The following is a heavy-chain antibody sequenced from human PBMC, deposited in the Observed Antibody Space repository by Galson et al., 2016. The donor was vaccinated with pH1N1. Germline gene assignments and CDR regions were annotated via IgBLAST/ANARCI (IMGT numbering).Heavy chain of an antibody. CDR2: VNGAGRVT. CDR3: AKDLPTSWDFDS. CDR1: GFNFNNYG. J-gene: IGHJ4*02. D-gene: IGHD2-2*01. V-gene: IGHV3-23*01. Sequence: SLRLSCAASGFNFNNYGMTWVRQAPGRGLEWVSNVNGAGRVTYYADSVKGRFTISRDNSKNTMYLQMNNLSAEDTAVYYCAKDLPTSWDFDSWGQGNRVTVSS.